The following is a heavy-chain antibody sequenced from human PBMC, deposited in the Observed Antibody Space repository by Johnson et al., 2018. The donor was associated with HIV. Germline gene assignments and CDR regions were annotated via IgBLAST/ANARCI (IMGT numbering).Heavy chain of an antibody. CDR1: GFTFSDYA. D-gene: IGHD3-9*01. CDR2: ISADAKRT. CDR3: ARDGPVDWVAAFDI. V-gene: IGHV3-23*01. J-gene: IGHJ3*02. Sequence: EVLLLESGGALVQPGGSLRLSCAASGFTFSDYAMTWVRQAPGKGLEWVSVISADAKRTYYAASVEGRFTISRDNSKNTLSLHMNRLRAGDTAIYYCARDGPVDWVAAFDIWGQGTLVTVSS.